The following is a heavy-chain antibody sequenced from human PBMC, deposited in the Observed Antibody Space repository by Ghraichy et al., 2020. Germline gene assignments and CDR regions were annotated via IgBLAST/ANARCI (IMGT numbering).Heavy chain of an antibody. Sequence: SGPTLVKPTLTVTMTCTCPMFSLRIRAVGVEWNRQPPGKALEWLALIYWNDDKRYSPSLKSRLTITKDTSNNQVVLTMTNMDPVDTATYYCAHRRPADSSGSHFDYCGQGTLVTVSS. CDR1: MFSLRIRAVG. J-gene: IGHJ4*02. V-gene: IGHV2-5*01. CDR2: IYWNDDK. CDR3: AHRRPADSSGSHFDY. D-gene: IGHD3-22*01.